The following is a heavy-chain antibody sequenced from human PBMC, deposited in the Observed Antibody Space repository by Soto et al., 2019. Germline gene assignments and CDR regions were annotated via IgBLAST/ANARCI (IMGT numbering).Heavy chain of an antibody. V-gene: IGHV4-34*01. CDR3: ARAIIAAAGLDY. D-gene: IGHD6-13*01. CDR1: GGSFSDYY. Sequence: KPSETLSLTCAVYGGSFSDYYWSWIRQPPGKGLEWIGEINHSGSTNYNPSLKSRVTISVDTSKNQFSLKLSSVTAADTAVYYCARAIIAAAGLDYWGQGTLVTVSS. J-gene: IGHJ4*02. CDR2: INHSGST.